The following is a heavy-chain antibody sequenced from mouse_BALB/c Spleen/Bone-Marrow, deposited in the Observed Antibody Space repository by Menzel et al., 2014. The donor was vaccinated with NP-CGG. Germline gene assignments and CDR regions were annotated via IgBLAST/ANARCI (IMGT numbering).Heavy chain of an antibody. V-gene: IGHV1S22*01. CDR3: ARWLLLDY. D-gene: IGHD2-3*01. Sequence: LQQSGSELVRPGASVKLSCKASGYTFTSYWMHWVKQGPGQGLEWIGNIYPGTGSTNYDEKFESKATLTVDTSSRTAYMQLSSLTSEDSAVYYCARWLLLDYWGQGTTLTVSS. CDR2: IYPGTGST. CDR1: GYTFTSYW. J-gene: IGHJ2*01.